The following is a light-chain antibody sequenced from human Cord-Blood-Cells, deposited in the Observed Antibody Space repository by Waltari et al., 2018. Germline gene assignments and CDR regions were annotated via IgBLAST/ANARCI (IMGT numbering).Light chain of an antibody. CDR3: QQYNNWPPVT. Sequence: EIAVTQSPATLSVSPGARATLSCRASQSVSSNLPWYQQKPGQAPRLLIYGASTRATGIPARFSGSGSGTEFTLTISSLQSEDFAVYYCQQYNNWPPVTFGGGTKVEIK. CDR2: GAS. CDR1: QSVSSN. V-gene: IGKV3-15*01. J-gene: IGKJ4*01.